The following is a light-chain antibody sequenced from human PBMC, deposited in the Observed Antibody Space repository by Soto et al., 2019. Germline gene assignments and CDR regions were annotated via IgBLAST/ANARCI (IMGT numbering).Light chain of an antibody. CDR1: SSDVGAYNY. J-gene: IGLJ3*02. CDR2: DVT. Sequence: QSALTQPRSVSGSPGQSVAISFTGTSSDVGAYNYVSWYQQHPGKAPKFLIYDVTKRPSGVPDRFSGSKSGNTASLTISGLQAEYEADYYCCSYAGRDIYVLFGGGTQLTVL. V-gene: IGLV2-11*01. CDR3: CSYAGRDIYVL.